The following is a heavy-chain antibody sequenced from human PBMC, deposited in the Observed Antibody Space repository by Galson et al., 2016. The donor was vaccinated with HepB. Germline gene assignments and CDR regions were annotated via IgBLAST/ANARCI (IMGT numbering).Heavy chain of an antibody. V-gene: IGHV3-53*01. CDR1: GFSVRGKY. J-gene: IGHJ3*02. CDR2: IFSGDAT. CDR3: ESNSDPFDI. Sequence: SLRLSCAASGFSVRGKYMSWARQPPGKVLEWVSAIFSGDATYYRDSVKGRFTISRDTSKYPLYLQMNNLRAEDTALYYCESNSDPFDIWGQGTMVTVAS. D-gene: IGHD2/OR15-2a*01.